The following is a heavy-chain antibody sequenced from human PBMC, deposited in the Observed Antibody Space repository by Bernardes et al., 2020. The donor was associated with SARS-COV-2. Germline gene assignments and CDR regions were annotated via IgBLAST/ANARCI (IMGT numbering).Heavy chain of an antibody. D-gene: IGHD3-22*01. CDR1: GFIFRSYW. CDR2: INGDGSST. V-gene: IGHV3-74*01. J-gene: IGHJ6*02. CDR3: ASRYYYDSSGFNYGLDV. Sequence: GGSLRLSCAASGFIFRSYWMHWVRQVPGQGLVWVSRINGDGSSTNYADSVRGRFTISRDNAKNTVFLQMNSLRAEDTAVYYCASRYYYDSSGFNYGLDVWGQGTTVTVSS.